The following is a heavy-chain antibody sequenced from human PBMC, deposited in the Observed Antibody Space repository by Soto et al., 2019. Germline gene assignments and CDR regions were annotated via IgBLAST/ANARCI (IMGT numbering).Heavy chain of an antibody. CDR1: GFTVSSNY. V-gene: IGHV3-53*01. Sequence: GGSLRLSCAASGFTVSSNYMSWVRQAPGKGLEWVSVIYSGGSTYYADSVKGRFTISRDNSKNTLYLQMNSLRAEDTAVYYCARDQASSSSFDYYYGMDVWGQGTTVTVSS. J-gene: IGHJ6*02. CDR3: ARDQASSSSFDYYYGMDV. D-gene: IGHD6-6*01. CDR2: IYSGGST.